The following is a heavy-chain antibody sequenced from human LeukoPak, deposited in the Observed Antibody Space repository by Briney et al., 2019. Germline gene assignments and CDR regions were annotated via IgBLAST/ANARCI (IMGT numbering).Heavy chain of an antibody. Sequence: SETLSLTCAVYGGSFSGYYWSWIRQPPGKGLEWIGEINHSGSTNYNPSLKSRVTISVDTSKNQFSLKLSSVTAADTAVYYCARGSGITMIVVVKHSDYWGQGTLVTVSS. V-gene: IGHV4-34*01. CDR1: GGSFSGYY. J-gene: IGHJ4*02. CDR3: ARGSGITMIVVVKHSDY. D-gene: IGHD3-22*01. CDR2: INHSGST.